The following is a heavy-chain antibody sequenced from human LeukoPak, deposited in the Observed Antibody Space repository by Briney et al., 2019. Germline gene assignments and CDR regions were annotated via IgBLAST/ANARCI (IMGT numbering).Heavy chain of an antibody. Sequence: GGSLRLSCAASGFTFNRYWVHWVRQAPGKGLVWVSRINSDGSDITYVDSVKGRFTISRDNAKNTVYVQMNSLRAEDTAVYYCARGSLGDGSLLIDYWGQGTLVTVSS. D-gene: IGHD3-10*01. CDR3: ARGSLGDGSLLIDY. CDR1: GFTFNRYW. V-gene: IGHV3-74*01. J-gene: IGHJ4*02. CDR2: INSDGSDI.